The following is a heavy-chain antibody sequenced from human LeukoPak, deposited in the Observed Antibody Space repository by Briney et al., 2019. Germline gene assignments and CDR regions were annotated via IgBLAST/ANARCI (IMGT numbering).Heavy chain of an antibody. J-gene: IGHJ6*03. CDR2: IYHSGST. V-gene: IGHV4-38-2*01. D-gene: IGHD2-2*01. CDR3: ARQLSASDSTWYYYYMDV. CDR1: GYSISSGYY. Sequence: SETLSLTCAVSGYSISSGYYWGWIRQPPGKGLEWIGSIYHSGSTYYNPSLKSRVTISVDTSKNQFSLKLSSVTAADTAVYYCARQLSASDSTWYYYYMDVWGKGTTVTVSS.